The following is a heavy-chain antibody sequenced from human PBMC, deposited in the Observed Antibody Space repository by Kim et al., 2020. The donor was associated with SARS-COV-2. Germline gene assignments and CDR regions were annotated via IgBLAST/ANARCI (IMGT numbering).Heavy chain of an antibody. J-gene: IGHJ3*02. V-gene: IGHV3-30*07. D-gene: IGHD3-3*01. Sequence: GRFTISRDNSKNTLYLQMNSLRAEDTAVYYCARETTVLRFLEWGLDAFDIWGQGTMVTVSS. CDR3: ARETTVLRFLEWGLDAFDI.